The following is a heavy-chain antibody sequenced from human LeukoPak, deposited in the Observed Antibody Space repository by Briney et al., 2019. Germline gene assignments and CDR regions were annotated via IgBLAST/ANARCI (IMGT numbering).Heavy chain of an antibody. D-gene: IGHD3-22*01. J-gene: IGHJ4*02. CDR2: IKEDGSEK. Sequence: GGSLRLSCAASGITYSSYWMSWVRQAPGKGLEWVANIKEDGSEKYYVDSVKGRFTISRDNARNSLYLQMNSLRAEDTAVYYCARGRFNYDSSGYSSFYYWGQGTLVTVSS. CDR1: GITYSSYW. V-gene: IGHV3-7*01. CDR3: ARGRFNYDSSGYSSFYY.